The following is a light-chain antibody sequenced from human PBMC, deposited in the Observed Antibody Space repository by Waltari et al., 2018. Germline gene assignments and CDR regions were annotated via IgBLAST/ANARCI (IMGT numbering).Light chain of an antibody. J-gene: IGKJ3*01. CDR2: DAS. Sequence: EIVLTQSPGTLSLSPGERATLSCRASQNIRSNGLAWYQQKPGQAPRPLIYDASTRATGIPDRFSGSGSGTDFTLTISRLEPEDFAVYYCQQYGSSPFIFGPGTKVDIK. CDR3: QQYGSSPFI. CDR1: QNIRSNG. V-gene: IGKV3-20*01.